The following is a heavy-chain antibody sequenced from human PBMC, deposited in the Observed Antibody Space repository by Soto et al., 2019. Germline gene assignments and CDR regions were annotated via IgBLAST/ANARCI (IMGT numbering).Heavy chain of an antibody. J-gene: IGHJ6*01. CDR2: IWYDGSKI. CDR3: ARPLEQHQLGFGMDV. Sequence: PVGSLRLSCAASGFTFSTYGMHWVRQAPGNGLEWMAVIWYDGSKIYYADSVKGRFTISRDNSKNTLYLQMNSLRAEDTAVYYCARPLEQHQLGFGMDVWGQGSPVTVSS. D-gene: IGHD6-13*01. V-gene: IGHV3-33*01. CDR1: GFTFSTYG.